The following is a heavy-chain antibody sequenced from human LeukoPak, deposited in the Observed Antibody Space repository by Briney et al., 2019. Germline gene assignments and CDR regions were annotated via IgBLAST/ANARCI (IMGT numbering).Heavy chain of an antibody. Sequence: GGSLRLSCAASGFTFSNAWMSWVRQAPGKGLEWVGRIKSKTDGGTTDYAAPVKGRFTISRDDSKNTLYLQMNSLRAEDTAVYYCAKMMVRSIYAFDIWGQGTMVTVSS. D-gene: IGHD5-18*01. CDR3: AKMMVRSIYAFDI. CDR1: GFTFSNAW. J-gene: IGHJ3*02. CDR2: IKSKTDGGTT. V-gene: IGHV3-15*01.